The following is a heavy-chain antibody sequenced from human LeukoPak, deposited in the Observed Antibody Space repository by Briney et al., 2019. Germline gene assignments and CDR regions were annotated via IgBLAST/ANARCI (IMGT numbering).Heavy chain of an antibody. CDR3: AREPWGAKGAAWGMDV. Sequence: GGSLRLSCAASGFTVSSDYMNWVRQAPGKGLEWVSVIQSGGTTYYADSVKGRFTISRDISKNTLYLQMDSLRAEDTAVYYCAREPWGAKGAAWGMDVWGQGTTVTVS. CDR2: IQSGGTT. J-gene: IGHJ6*02. D-gene: IGHD1-26*01. CDR1: GFTVSSDY. V-gene: IGHV3-53*01.